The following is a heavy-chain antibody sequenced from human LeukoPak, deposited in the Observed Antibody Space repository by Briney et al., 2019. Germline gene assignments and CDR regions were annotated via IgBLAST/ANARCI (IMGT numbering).Heavy chain of an antibody. Sequence: QXXGKGLEWIGYIYYSGSTNYNPSLKSRVTISVDTSKNQFSLKLSSVTAADTAVYYCARALGDYWGQGTLVTVSS. CDR2: IYYSGST. CDR3: ARALGDY. D-gene: IGHD3-16*01. J-gene: IGHJ4*02. V-gene: IGHV4-59*01.